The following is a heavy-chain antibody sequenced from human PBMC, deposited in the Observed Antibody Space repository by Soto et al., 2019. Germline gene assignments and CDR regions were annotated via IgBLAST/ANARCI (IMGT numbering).Heavy chain of an antibody. V-gene: IGHV3-23*01. Sequence: EVQLLEYGGGLVQPGGSLRLSCAASGFTFSSYAMSWVRQAPGKGLEWVSAISGSGGSTYYADSVKGRFTISRDNSKNTLYLQMNSLRAEDTAVYYCATSGRDFWSGYYPFDYWGQGPLVTVSS. CDR1: GFTFSSYA. D-gene: IGHD3-3*01. CDR3: ATSGRDFWSGYYPFDY. J-gene: IGHJ4*02. CDR2: ISGSGGST.